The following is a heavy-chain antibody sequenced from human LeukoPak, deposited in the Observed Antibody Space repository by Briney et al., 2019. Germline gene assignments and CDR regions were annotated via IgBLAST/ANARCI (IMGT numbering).Heavy chain of an antibody. D-gene: IGHD6-19*01. CDR3: ARGQGYSSGWYGD. J-gene: IGHJ4*02. Sequence: SQTLSLTCTVSGGSVSSGSYFWNWIRQPAGKGLEWIGRIYTSGSTKYNPSLKGRVTISVDTSKNQFSLKLNSVTATDTAVYYCARGQGYSSGWYGDWGQGTLVTVSS. V-gene: IGHV4-61*02. CDR2: IYTSGST. CDR1: GGSVSSGSYF.